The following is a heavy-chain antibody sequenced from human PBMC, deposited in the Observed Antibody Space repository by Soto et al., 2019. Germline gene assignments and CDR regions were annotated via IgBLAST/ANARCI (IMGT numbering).Heavy chain of an antibody. J-gene: IGHJ6*03. V-gene: IGHV4-34*01. Sequence: SETLSLTCAVYGGSFSGYYWSWIRQPPGKGLEWIGEINHSGSTNYNPSLKSRVTISVDTSKNQFSLKLSSVTAADTAVYYCARGDIVVVPAAMGEKYYYYYMDVWGKGTTVTVSS. CDR2: INHSGST. CDR3: ARGDIVVVPAAMGEKYYYYYMDV. CDR1: GGSFSGYY. D-gene: IGHD2-2*01.